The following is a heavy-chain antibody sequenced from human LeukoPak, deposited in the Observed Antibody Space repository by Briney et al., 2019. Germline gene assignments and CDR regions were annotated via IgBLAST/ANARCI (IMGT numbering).Heavy chain of an antibody. V-gene: IGHV3-30-3*01. CDR1: GFTFSSYA. Sequence: SGGSLRLSCAASGFTFSSYAMHWVRQAPGKGLEWVAVISYDGSNKYYADSVKGRFTISRDNSKNTLYLQMNSLRAEDTAVYYCARGYVHAFDIWGQGTMVTVSS. CDR2: ISYDGSNK. CDR3: ARGYVHAFDI. D-gene: IGHD2-2*01. J-gene: IGHJ3*02.